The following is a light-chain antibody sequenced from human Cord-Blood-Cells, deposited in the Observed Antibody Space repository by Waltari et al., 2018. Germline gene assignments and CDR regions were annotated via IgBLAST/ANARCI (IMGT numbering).Light chain of an antibody. CDR2: GNS. Sequence: QSVLTQPPSVFGAPGQRVTISCTGSSSNIGAGYDVPWYQQLPRTAPKLLIYGNSNRPSGVPDRFSGSKSGTSASLAITGLQAEDEADYYCQSYDSSLSGVVFGGGTKLTVL. CDR3: QSYDSSLSGVV. CDR1: SSNIGAGYD. J-gene: IGLJ2*01. V-gene: IGLV1-40*01.